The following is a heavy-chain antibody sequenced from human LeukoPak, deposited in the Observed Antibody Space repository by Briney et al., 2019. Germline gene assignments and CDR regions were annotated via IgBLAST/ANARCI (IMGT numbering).Heavy chain of an antibody. CDR1: GGSISSSSYY. D-gene: IGHD1-1*01. J-gene: IGHJ4*02. CDR2: IYYSGST. Sequence: SETLSLTCTVSGGSISSSSYYWGWIRQPPGKGLEWIGSIYYSGSTYYNPSLKGRVTISVDTSKNQFSLKLSPVTAADTAVYYCARLTPRRTTGTTNALSFDYWGQGTLVTVSS. V-gene: IGHV4-39*07. CDR3: ARLTPRRTTGTTNALSFDY.